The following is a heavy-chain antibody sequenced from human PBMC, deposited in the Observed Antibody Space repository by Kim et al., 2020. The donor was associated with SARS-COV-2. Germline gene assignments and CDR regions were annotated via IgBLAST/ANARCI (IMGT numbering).Heavy chain of an antibody. V-gene: IGHV1-3*01. J-gene: IGHJ5*02. D-gene: IGHD3-9*01. CDR1: GYTFTSYA. CDR3: ARGYDILTGYYWFDP. CDR2: INAGNGNT. Sequence: ASVKVSCKASGYTFTSYAMHWVRQAPGQRLEWMGWINAGNGNTKYSQKFQGRVTITRDTSASTAYMELSSLRSEDTAVYYCARGYDILTGYYWFDPWGQGTLVTVSS.